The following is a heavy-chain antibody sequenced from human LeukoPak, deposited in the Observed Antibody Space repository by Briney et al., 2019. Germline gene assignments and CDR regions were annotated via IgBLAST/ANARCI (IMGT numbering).Heavy chain of an antibody. J-gene: IGHJ5*02. CDR1: GFTFSSYA. D-gene: IGHD2-21*01. CDR3: ASKVNGGEIGNWFDP. CDR2: ISYDGSNK. Sequence: GGSLRLSCAASGFTFSSYAMHWVRQAPGKGLEWVAVISYDGSNKYYADSVKGRFTISRDNSKNTLYLQMNSLRAEDTAVYYCASKVNGGEIGNWFDPWGQGTLVTVSS. V-gene: IGHV3-30*04.